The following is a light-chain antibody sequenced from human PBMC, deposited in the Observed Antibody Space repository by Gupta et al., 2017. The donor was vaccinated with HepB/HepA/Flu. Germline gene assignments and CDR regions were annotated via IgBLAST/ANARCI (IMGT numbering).Light chain of an antibody. CDR2: EVN. CDR1: NTDVGNYNL. Sequence: QSALTQPASVSGSPGQSITISCTGTNTDVGNYNLVSWYQQHPGKAPKFLIYEVNKRPSGVSSRFAGSKSGNSASRTISGLQAEDEADDVGCSFAGSLTFEVFGGGTKVTVL. CDR3: CSFAGSLTFEV. V-gene: IGLV2-23*02. J-gene: IGLJ3*02.